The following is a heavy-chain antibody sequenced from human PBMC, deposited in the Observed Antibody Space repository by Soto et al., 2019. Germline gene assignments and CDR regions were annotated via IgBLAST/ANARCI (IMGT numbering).Heavy chain of an antibody. CDR1: WDSVSSKSAA. J-gene: IGHJ5*01. CDR2: TYYRSKWST. CDR3: ARPLSGSYDS. V-gene: IGHV6-1*01. D-gene: IGHD1-26*01. Sequence: SQTLSLTCAISWDSVSSKSAAWNWIRQSPSRGLEWLGRTYYRSKWSTDYAVSVKSRITINPDTSKNQFSLQLNSVTPEDTALYYCARPLSGSYDSWGQGTLVTVSP.